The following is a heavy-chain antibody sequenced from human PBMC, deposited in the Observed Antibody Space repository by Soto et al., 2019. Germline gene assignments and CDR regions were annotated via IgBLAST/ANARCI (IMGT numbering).Heavy chain of an antibody. J-gene: IGHJ5*02. Sequence: SETLSLTCAVSGGSISSGGYSWSWIRQPPGKGLEWIGYIHHSGSTYYNPSLKSRVTISVDTSKNQFSLKLSSVTAADTAVYYCARGFFGYSSSGPSRWFDPWGQGTLVTVSS. CDR3: ARGFFGYSSSGPSRWFDP. CDR2: IHHSGST. D-gene: IGHD6-13*01. V-gene: IGHV4-30-2*01. CDR1: GGSISSGGYS.